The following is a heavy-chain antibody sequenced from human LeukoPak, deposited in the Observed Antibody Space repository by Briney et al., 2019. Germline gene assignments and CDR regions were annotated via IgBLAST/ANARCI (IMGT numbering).Heavy chain of an antibody. D-gene: IGHD3-22*01. V-gene: IGHV3-30*18. Sequence: PGRSLRLSCAASGFTFSSYGMHWVRQAPGKGLEWVAVISYDGSNKYYADSVKGRFTISRDNSKNTPCLQMNSLRAEDTAVYYCAKDPYYYDSSGYYFDYWGQGTLVTVSS. CDR1: GFTFSSYG. CDR3: AKDPYYYDSSGYYFDY. J-gene: IGHJ4*02. CDR2: ISYDGSNK.